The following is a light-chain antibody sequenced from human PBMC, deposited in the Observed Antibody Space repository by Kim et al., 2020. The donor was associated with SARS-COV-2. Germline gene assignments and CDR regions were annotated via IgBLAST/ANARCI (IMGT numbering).Light chain of an antibody. V-gene: IGLV2-11*01. CDR3: CSFAGGHTYV. J-gene: IGLJ1*01. CDR2: EVN. CDR1: SSDIGGYTY. Sequence: QSALTQPPSVSGSPGQSVTISCTGTSSDIGGYTYVSWYQLHPGKAPKVIIYEVNRRPSGVPDRFSGSKSGNTASLTISGLQADDEADYYCCSFAGGHTYVFGRGTKLTVL.